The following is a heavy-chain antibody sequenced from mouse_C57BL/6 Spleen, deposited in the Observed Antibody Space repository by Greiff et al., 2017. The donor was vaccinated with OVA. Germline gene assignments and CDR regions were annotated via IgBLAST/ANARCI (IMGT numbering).Heavy chain of an antibody. D-gene: IGHD1-1*01. CDR2: LSSGGDYI. Sequence: EVMLLESGEGLVKPGGSLKLSCAASGFTFSSYAMSWVRQTPEKRLEWVAYLSSGGDYIYYADTVKGRFTISRDNARNTLYLQMSSLKSEDTAMYYCTREDYYGSSYNFDYWGQGTTLTVSS. CDR3: TREDYYGSSYNFDY. J-gene: IGHJ2*01. V-gene: IGHV5-9-1*02. CDR1: GFTFSSYA.